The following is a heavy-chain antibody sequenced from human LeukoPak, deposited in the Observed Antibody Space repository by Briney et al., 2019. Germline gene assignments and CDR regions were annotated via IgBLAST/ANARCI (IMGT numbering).Heavy chain of an antibody. CDR2: IYYSGST. CDR3: ARTYYDSRGGWFDP. CDR1: GGSISSYY. V-gene: IGHV4-59*12. D-gene: IGHD3-22*01. Sequence: SETLSLTCTVSGGSISSYYWSWIRQPPGKGLEWIGYIYYSGSTNYNPSLKSRVTISVDTSKNQFSLKLSSVTAADTAVYYCARTYYDSRGGWFDPWGQGTLVTVSS. J-gene: IGHJ5*02.